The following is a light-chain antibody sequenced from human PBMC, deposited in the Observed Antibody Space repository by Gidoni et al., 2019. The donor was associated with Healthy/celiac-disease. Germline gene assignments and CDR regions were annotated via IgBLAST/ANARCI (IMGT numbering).Light chain of an antibody. CDR3: QQSYSTPWT. Sequence: DIQMTQSPSSLSASVGDRVTITCRASQSISSYLNWYQQKPGKAPKLLIYAASSLQSGVPSRFSGSGSGTDFTLTISSLQPEDFATYYCQQSYSTPWTFXXXPRXKSN. CDR1: QSISSY. J-gene: IGKJ1*01. CDR2: AAS. V-gene: IGKV1-39*01.